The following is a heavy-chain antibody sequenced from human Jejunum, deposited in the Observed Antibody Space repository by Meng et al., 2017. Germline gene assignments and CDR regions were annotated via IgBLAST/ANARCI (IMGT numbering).Heavy chain of an antibody. CDR2: ISVRGGTT. D-gene: IGHD2-2*01. V-gene: IGHV3-23*01. Sequence: SWAASGFIFSSSAMTWVRQAPGKGLEWVSGISVRGGTTYYGDSVKGRFTISRDNSRNTLYLQMTSLRAEDTAVYYCAKDGLGYLVPAANWGQGTLVTVSS. CDR1: GFIFSSSA. J-gene: IGHJ4*02. CDR3: AKDGLGYLVPAAN.